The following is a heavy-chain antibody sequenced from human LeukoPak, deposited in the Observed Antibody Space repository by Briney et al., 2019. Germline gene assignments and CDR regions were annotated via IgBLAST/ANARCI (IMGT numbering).Heavy chain of an antibody. V-gene: IGHV4-30-2*01. CDR2: IYHSGST. D-gene: IGHD3-9*01. Sequence: SQTLSLTCAVSGGSISSGGYSWSWIRQPPGKGLEWIGYIYHSGSTYYNPSLMSRVTISIDRSKNQFSLKLSSVTAADTAVYYCARGRQYDILTGFDYWGQGTLVTVSS. CDR1: GGSISSGGYS. CDR3: ARGRQYDILTGFDY. J-gene: IGHJ4*02.